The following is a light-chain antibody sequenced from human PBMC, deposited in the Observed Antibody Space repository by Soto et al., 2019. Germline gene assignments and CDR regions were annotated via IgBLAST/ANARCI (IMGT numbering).Light chain of an antibody. Sequence: EIVLTQSPATLSLSPGERATLSCRASQSVSSYLAWYQQKPGQAPRLLIYDASNRATGIPARFSASGSGTDFPLTISSLEPEDSAVYYCQQRGNWITFGPGTRLEIK. CDR2: DAS. CDR1: QSVSSY. V-gene: IGKV3-11*01. J-gene: IGKJ5*01. CDR3: QQRGNWIT.